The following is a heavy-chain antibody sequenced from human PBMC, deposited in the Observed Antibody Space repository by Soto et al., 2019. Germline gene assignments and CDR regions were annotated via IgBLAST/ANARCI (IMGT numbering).Heavy chain of an antibody. Sequence: GESLKISCXGSGYSFTNYWIGWVRQMPGKGLEWMGIIYPGDSDTSYSPSFQGQVTISVDKSISTAYLQWNSLKASDTAMYYCARRGYSYGMDVWGQGTTVTVSS. D-gene: IGHD5-18*01. J-gene: IGHJ6*02. CDR3: ARRGYSYGMDV. CDR1: GYSFTNYW. CDR2: IYPGDSDT. V-gene: IGHV5-51*01.